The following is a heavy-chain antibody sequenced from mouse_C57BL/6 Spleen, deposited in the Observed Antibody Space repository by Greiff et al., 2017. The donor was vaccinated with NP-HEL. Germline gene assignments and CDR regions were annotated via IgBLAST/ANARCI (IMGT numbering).Heavy chain of an antibody. J-gene: IGHJ4*01. CDR1: GYTFTSYG. CDR3: AREGPTPYAMYY. CDR2: TYPRSGNT. V-gene: IGHV1-81*01. Sequence: QVQLQQSGAELARPGASVKLSCKASGYTFTSYGISWVKQRTGQGLEWIGETYPRSGNTYYNEKFKGKATLTADKSSSTAYMELRSLTSEDSAVYFCAREGPTPYAMYYWGQGTSVTVSS. D-gene: IGHD2-10*01.